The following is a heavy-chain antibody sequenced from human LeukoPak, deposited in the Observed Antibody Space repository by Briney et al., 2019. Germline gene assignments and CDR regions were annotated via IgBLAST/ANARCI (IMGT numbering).Heavy chain of an antibody. CDR3: VRDLQVWELQY. D-gene: IGHD1-26*01. V-gene: IGHV3-74*01. CDR1: GFIFSNNW. Sequence: PGGSLRLSCAASGFIFSNNWMHWVRQTPGKGLEWVSRITPDGTGATYADSVKGRFTIFRDNAQNTMYLQMNSLRVEDTAVYYCVRDLQVWELQYWGQGTLVTVPS. J-gene: IGHJ1*01. CDR2: ITPDGTGA.